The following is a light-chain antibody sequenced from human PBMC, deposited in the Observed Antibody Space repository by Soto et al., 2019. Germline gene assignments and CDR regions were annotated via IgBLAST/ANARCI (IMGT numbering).Light chain of an antibody. Sequence: QSVLTQPASVSGSPGQSITISCTGTSSDVGSYNLVSWYQQHPGKVPKLMIYEISKPPSGVSNRFSGSKSGNTASLTISGRQADDEADYYCCSYSGSSTPYVFGTGTKLTVL. V-gene: IGLV2-23*02. CDR3: CSYSGSSTPYV. J-gene: IGLJ1*01. CDR1: SSDVGSYNL. CDR2: EIS.